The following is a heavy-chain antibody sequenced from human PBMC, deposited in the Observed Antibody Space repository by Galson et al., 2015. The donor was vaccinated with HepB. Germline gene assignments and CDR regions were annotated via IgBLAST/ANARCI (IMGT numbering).Heavy chain of an antibody. CDR1: GFTFRSHA. V-gene: IGHV3-23*01. CDR3: VKDWEGSTCPCMDV. D-gene: IGHD1-26*01. CDR2: ISGSGDDT. J-gene: IGHJ6*02. Sequence: SLRLSCAASGFTFRSHAMSWVRQAPGKGLEWVSSISGSGDDTYNADSVKGRFTISTDNSKNTVFLQMNSLRAEDSALYYCVKDWEGSTCPCMDVWGQGTTVTVSS.